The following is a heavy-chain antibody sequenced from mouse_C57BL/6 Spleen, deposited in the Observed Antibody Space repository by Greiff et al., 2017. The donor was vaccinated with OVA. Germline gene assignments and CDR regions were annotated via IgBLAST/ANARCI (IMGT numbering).Heavy chain of an antibody. J-gene: IGHJ4*01. D-gene: IGHD3-2*02. CDR1: GYSFTGYY. V-gene: IGHV1-42*01. CDR2: INPSTGGT. Sequence: VQLKQSGPELVKPGASVKISCKASGYSFTGYYMNWVKQSPEKSLEWIGEINPSTGGTTYNQKFKAKATLTVDKSSSTAYMQLKSLTSEDSAVYYCARRSSGDYWGQGTSVTVSS. CDR3: ARRSSGDY.